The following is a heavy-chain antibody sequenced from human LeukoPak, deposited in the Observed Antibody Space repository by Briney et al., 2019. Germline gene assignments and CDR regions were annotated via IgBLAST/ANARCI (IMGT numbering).Heavy chain of an antibody. CDR2: INAGNGNT. CDR3: AREEWFGNYGMDV. CDR1: GYTFTSYA. D-gene: IGHD3-10*01. V-gene: IGHV1-3*01. J-gene: IGHJ6*04. Sequence: ASVKVSCKASGYTFTSYAMHWVRQAPGQRLEWMGWINAGNGNTKYSQKFQGRVTITRDTSAGTAYMELSSLRSEDTAVYCCAREEWFGNYGMDVWGKGTTVTVSS.